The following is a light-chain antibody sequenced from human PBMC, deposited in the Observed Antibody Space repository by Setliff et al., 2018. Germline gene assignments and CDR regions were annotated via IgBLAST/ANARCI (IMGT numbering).Light chain of an antibody. J-gene: IGLJ1*01. V-gene: IGLV2-14*01. CDR2: EVS. CDR3: SSYTTSSTLYV. CDR1: SSDVGGYNY. Sequence: QSVLTQPASVYGSPGQSITISCTGTSSDVGGYNYVSWYQKHPGRAPKLIIYEVSNRPSGVSNRFSGSKSGNTASLTISGLQAEDEADYYCSSYTTSSTLYVFGTGTKVTVL.